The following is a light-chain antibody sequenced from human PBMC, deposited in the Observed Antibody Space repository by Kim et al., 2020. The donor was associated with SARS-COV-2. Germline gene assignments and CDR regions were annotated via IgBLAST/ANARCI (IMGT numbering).Light chain of an antibody. V-gene: IGLV1-51*01. CDR2: DND. Sequence: QKGTIPCSASSSTVGNYYVSWYQQHPGTAPRLLIYDNDNRPSGIPDRFSGSKSGTSATLGITGLQNGDEADYYCGTWDSSLRGGVFGGGTQLTVL. CDR1: SSTVGNYY. J-gene: IGLJ3*02. CDR3: GTWDSSLRGGV.